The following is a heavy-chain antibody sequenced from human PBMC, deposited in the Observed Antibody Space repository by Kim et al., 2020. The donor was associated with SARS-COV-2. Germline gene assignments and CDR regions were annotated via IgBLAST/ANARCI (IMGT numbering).Heavy chain of an antibody. Sequence: GGSLRLSCAASGFTFSTYWMTWVRQAPGKGLEWVANIKQDGSEKYYVDSVQGRFTISRDNAKNSVYLQMNSLRAEDTAVYYCAREVRGYSGYDMGDYDYWGQGTLVTVSS. CDR1: GFTFSTYW. D-gene: IGHD5-12*01. V-gene: IGHV3-7*01. CDR3: AREVRGYSGYDMGDYDY. CDR2: IKQDGSEK. J-gene: IGHJ4*02.